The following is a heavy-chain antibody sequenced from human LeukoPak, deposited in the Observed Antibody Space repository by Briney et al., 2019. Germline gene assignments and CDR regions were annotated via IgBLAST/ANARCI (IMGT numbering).Heavy chain of an antibody. CDR1: GLTFSSYA. CDR2: ISYDGSNK. V-gene: IGHV3-30*04. J-gene: IGHJ4*02. D-gene: IGHD3-9*01. CDR3: ARPVLRYFDWLSPLDY. Sequence: PGGSLRLSCAASGLTFSSYAMHWVRQAPGKGLEWVAVISYDGSNKYYADSVKGRFTISRDNSKNTLYLQMNSLRAEDTAVYYCARPVLRYFDWLSPLDYWGQGTLVTVSS.